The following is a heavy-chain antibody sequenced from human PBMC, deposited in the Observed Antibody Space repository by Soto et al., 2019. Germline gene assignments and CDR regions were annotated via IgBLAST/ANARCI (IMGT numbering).Heavy chain of an antibody. CDR1: GFTSVYYG. V-gene: IGHV3-49*03. CDR2: IRGTAYGGAT. D-gene: IGHD3-10*01. J-gene: IGHJ4*02. CDR3: TRIYGTGTYLPDF. Sequence: VRLVDSGGDLVQPGRSLRLSCTTTGFTSVYYGVSWFRQAPGKGLEWVGFIRGTAYGGATDYAASVVGRFTITRTESDNVDYLQMNSLKTDDTAVYYCTRIYGTGTYLPDFWGQGTLVTVSS.